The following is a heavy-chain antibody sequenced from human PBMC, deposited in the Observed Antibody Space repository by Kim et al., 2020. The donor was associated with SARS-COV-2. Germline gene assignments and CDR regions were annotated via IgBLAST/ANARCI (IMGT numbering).Heavy chain of an antibody. CDR1: GFTFSSYA. D-gene: IGHD6-13*01. J-gene: IGHJ4*02. Sequence: GGSLRLSCAASGFTFSSYAMHWVRQAPGKGLEWVAVISYDGSNKYYADSVKGRFTISRDNSKNTLYLQMNSLRAEDTAVYYCARSPYSSSWYSLDYFDYWGRGTLVTVSS. V-gene: IGHV3-30*04. CDR3: ARSPYSSSWYSLDYFDY. CDR2: ISYDGSNK.